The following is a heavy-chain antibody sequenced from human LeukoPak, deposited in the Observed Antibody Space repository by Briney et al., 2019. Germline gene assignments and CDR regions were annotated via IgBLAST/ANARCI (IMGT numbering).Heavy chain of an antibody. Sequence: GGSLRLSCSVSGFTCSTYVMHWVRQAPGKGLEYVSAISSNGDNTYYADSVKGRFTISRDNSKNTLYLQMSSLRPDDTAVYFCVRGTGYWGQGTLVTVSS. CDR3: VRGTGY. CDR1: GFTCSTYV. J-gene: IGHJ4*02. CDR2: ISSNGDNT. V-gene: IGHV3-64D*06.